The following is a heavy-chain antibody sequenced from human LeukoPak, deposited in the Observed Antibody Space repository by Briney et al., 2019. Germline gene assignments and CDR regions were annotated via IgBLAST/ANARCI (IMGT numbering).Heavy chain of an antibody. CDR2: ISGDGSST. CDR3: AVIPRGSTSQN. Sequence: GGSLRLSCVASGFNFSGDWMEWVRQVPGRGLVWVSRISGDGSSTTYADSVKGRFTISRDNAKNTVYLQMNSLRGEDTAVYYCAVIPRGSTSQNWGQGTLVTVSS. V-gene: IGHV3-74*01. CDR1: GFNFSGDW. D-gene: IGHD2-2*01. J-gene: IGHJ4*02.